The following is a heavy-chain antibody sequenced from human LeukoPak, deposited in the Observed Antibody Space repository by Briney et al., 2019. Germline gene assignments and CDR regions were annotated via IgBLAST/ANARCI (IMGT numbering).Heavy chain of an antibody. Sequence: SETLSLTCTVPGGSISSYYWSWIRQPPGKGLEWIGYIYYSGSTNYNPSLKSRVTISVDTSKDQFSLKLSSVTAADTAVYYCARYHGSLGMDVWGQGTTVAVSS. CDR2: IYYSGST. J-gene: IGHJ6*02. CDR3: ARYHGSLGMDV. D-gene: IGHD1-26*01. V-gene: IGHV4-59*08. CDR1: GGSISSYY.